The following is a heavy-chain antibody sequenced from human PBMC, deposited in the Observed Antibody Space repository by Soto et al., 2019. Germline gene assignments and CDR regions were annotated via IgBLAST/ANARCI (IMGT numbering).Heavy chain of an antibody. D-gene: IGHD3-3*01. J-gene: IGHJ6*02. V-gene: IGHV3-33*01. Sequence: QVQLVESGGGVVQPGRSLRLSCAASGFTFSSYGMHWVRQAPGKGLEWVAVIWYDGSNKYYVDSVKGRFTISRDNSKNTLYLQRNSLIAEDTAVYYCARDPSDFWSGSYYYGMDVWGQGTTVTVSS. CDR2: IWYDGSNK. CDR3: ARDPSDFWSGSYYYGMDV. CDR1: GFTFSSYG.